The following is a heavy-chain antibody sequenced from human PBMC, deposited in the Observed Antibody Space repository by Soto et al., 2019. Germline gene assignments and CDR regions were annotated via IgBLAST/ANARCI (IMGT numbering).Heavy chain of an antibody. CDR2: IKPEGSEK. Sequence: EVQLVESGGGLVQPGGSLRLSCAASGFTFSSYWMSWVRQAPGKGLEWVANIKPEGSEKYYVDSVRGRFTISRDNVENSLNLQMNSLRAEDAALYYCAREEARPLGYWGQGTLVTVSS. D-gene: IGHD6-6*01. CDR3: AREEARPLGY. V-gene: IGHV3-7*01. J-gene: IGHJ4*02. CDR1: GFTFSSYW.